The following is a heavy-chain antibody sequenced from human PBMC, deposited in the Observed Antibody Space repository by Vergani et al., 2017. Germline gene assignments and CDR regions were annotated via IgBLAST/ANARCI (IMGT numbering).Heavy chain of an antibody. V-gene: IGHV3-48*01. CDR3: ARGADYYDSSGYYHF. CDR2: ISSSSSTI. Sequence: EVQLVESGGGLVQPGGSLRLSCAASGFTVSSNYMSWVRQAPGKGLEWVSYISSSSSTIYYADSVKGRFTISRDNAKNSLYLQMNSLRAEDTAVYYCARGADYYDSSGYYHFWGQGTMVTVSS. CDR1: GFTVSSNY. D-gene: IGHD3-22*01. J-gene: IGHJ3*01.